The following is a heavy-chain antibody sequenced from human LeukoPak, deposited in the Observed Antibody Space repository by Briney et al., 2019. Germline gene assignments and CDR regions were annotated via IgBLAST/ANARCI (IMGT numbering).Heavy chain of an antibody. Sequence: ASVKVSCKASGYTFTGYYMHWVRQAPGQGLEWMGWINPNSGGTNYAQKFQGRVTMTRDMSTSTVYMELSSLRSEDTAVYYCARGVHDYGDYVRENWFDPWGQGTLVTVSS. D-gene: IGHD4-17*01. CDR3: ARGVHDYGDYVRENWFDP. CDR2: INPNSGGT. J-gene: IGHJ5*02. V-gene: IGHV1-2*02. CDR1: GYTFTGYY.